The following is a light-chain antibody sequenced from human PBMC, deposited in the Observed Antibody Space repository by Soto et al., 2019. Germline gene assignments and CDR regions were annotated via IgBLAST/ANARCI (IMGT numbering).Light chain of an antibody. CDR1: QSISRS. CDR3: HQYNSWPPGT. J-gene: IGKJ2*01. CDR2: DAS. Sequence: EIVLTQSPAILSVSPGERATLSCRASQSISRSLAWYQQKPGQAPRLLISDASTRATGIPARFSGSGSGTEFTLTISSLQSEDFALYYCHQYNSWPPGTFGQGTGVDIK. V-gene: IGKV3-15*01.